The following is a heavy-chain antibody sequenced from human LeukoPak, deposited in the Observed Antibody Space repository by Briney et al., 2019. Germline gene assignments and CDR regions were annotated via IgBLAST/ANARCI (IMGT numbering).Heavy chain of an antibody. D-gene: IGHD1/OR15-1a*01. Sequence: PGGSLRLSCAASGFTLSYYWMHWVRQGPGKGLVWVSTINGDGSSTNYADSVKGRFTISRDNAKNTLYLEMNSLRVEDTAVYYCAGDPRNKGFDPWGQGTLVTVSS. J-gene: IGHJ5*02. CDR2: INGDGSST. V-gene: IGHV3-74*01. CDR3: AGDPRNKGFDP. CDR1: GFTLSYYW.